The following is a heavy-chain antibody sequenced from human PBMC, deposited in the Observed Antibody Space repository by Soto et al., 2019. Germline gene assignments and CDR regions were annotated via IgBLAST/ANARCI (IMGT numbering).Heavy chain of an antibody. CDR1: GFTFGTYW. CDR3: VRDWSTFWGMDV. V-gene: IGHV3-7*01. J-gene: IGHJ6*02. CDR2: IKQDGSEK. Sequence: PGGSLRLSCAASGFTFGTYWMNWVRQAPGKGLEWVANIKQDGSEKYYVDSVKGRFAISRDNAKDSLFLQMNNLRAEDTAVYYCVRDWSTFWGMDVWGQGTTVTVSS.